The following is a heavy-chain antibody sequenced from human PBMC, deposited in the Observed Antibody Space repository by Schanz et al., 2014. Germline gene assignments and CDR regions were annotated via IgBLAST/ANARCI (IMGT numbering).Heavy chain of an antibody. J-gene: IGHJ3*02. CDR3: ARDYYDILTGYPYDTFDI. CDR2: IGGSDGNT. CDR1: GYTFTRSG. Sequence: QVQLVQSGGEVKTPGASVKVSCKASGYTFTRSGISWVRQAPGQGLEWMGWIGGSDGNTNFAQKFQGRVTMTTDTSTSTVYMELRSLTSDDSAVYYCARDYYDILTGYPYDTFDIWGQGTMVTVSS. D-gene: IGHD3-9*01. V-gene: IGHV1-18*01.